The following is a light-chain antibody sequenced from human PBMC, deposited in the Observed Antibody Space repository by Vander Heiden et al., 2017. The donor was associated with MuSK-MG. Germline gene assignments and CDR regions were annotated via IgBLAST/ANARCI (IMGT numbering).Light chain of an antibody. CDR3: QQSYSTLLT. Sequence: DIQMTKSPSSLSASVGDRVTITCRASQSVAKYLNWYQHKPGKAPKLLIYGVSSLQSGVPSRFSGSGSGTDFILTISNLQPEDFATYYCQQSYSTLLTFGGGTKVEI. V-gene: IGKV1-39*01. J-gene: IGKJ4*01. CDR2: GVS. CDR1: QSVAKY.